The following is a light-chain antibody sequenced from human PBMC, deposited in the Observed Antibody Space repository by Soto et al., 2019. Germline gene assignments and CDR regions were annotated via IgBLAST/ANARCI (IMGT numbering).Light chain of an antibody. J-gene: IGLJ1*01. CDR2: TNN. V-gene: IGLV1-44*01. Sequence: QSVLTQPPSASGTPGQRVTISCSGSSSNIGSNTVNWYQQLPGTAPKLLIFTNNQWPSGVPDRFSGSKSGTSGSLAISGLQSEDEADYYCAAWDDSLNGYVFGTGTKVTVL. CDR1: SSNIGSNT. CDR3: AAWDDSLNGYV.